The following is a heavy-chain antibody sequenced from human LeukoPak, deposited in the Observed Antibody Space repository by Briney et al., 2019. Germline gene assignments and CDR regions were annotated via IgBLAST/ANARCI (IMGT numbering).Heavy chain of an antibody. CDR3: ARDSGYCSNGVCYRSFDY. J-gene: IGHJ4*02. CDR1: GGSISSYY. V-gene: IGHV4-4*07. D-gene: IGHD2-8*01. CDR2: IYTSGST. Sequence: SETLSLTCTVSGGSISSYYWSWIRQPAGKGLEWIGRIYTSGSTNYNPSLKSRVTMSVDTSKTQFSLKLSSVTAADTAVYYCARDSGYCSNGVCYRSFDYWGQGTLVTVSS.